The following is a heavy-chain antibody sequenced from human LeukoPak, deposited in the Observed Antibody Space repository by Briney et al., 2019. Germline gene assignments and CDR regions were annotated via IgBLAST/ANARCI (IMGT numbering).Heavy chain of an antibody. J-gene: IGHJ4*02. Sequence: GGSLRLSCAASGFTFSTHAMNWVRQAPGKGLEWVSTISASGSTYYADSVKGRFTISRDNSKNTLYLQMNSPRAEDTALYYCAKDLDSGSLPDYWGQGTLVTVSS. CDR1: GFTFSTHA. D-gene: IGHD6-19*01. V-gene: IGHV3-23*01. CDR3: AKDLDSGSLPDY. CDR2: ISASGST.